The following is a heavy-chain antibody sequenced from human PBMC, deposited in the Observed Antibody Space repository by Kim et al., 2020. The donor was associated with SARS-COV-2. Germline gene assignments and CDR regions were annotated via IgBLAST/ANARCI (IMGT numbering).Heavy chain of an antibody. J-gene: IGHJ4*02. Sequence: ADSVKGRFTISRDNAKNSLYLQMNSLRAEDTAVYYCARADIAAAGTFFDYWGQGTLVTVSS. CDR3: ARADIAAAGTFFDY. D-gene: IGHD6-13*01. V-gene: IGHV3-11*01.